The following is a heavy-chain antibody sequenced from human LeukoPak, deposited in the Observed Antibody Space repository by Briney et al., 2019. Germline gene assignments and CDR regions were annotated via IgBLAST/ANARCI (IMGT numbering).Heavy chain of an antibody. CDR1: GFTFSSYG. V-gene: IGHV3-23*01. D-gene: IGHD2-15*01. CDR2: ISDSGHLT. J-gene: IGHJ4*02. Sequence: GGSLRLSCAASGFTFSSYGMSWVRQAPGKGLEWVSAISDSGHLTSYADSVKGRFTISRDNSKNTLYLQMNSLRAEDTAVYYCAKDFSVVVAAYYFDYWGQGTLVTVSS. CDR3: AKDFSVVVAAYYFDY.